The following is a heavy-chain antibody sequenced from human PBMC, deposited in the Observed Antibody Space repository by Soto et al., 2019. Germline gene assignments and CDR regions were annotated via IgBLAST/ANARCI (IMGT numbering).Heavy chain of an antibody. Sequence: EVQLVESGGGLVQPGGSLRLSCAASGFTFSYYAMHWVRQAPGKGLEYVSAISSDGGSAFYANSVKGRFTISRDNSKNTLHLQMGSLRVEDRAVYYCARVEGGTYAYWGQGTLVTVSS. J-gene: IGHJ4*02. V-gene: IGHV3-64*01. D-gene: IGHD1-26*01. CDR3: ARVEGGTYAY. CDR1: GFTFSYYA. CDR2: ISSDGGSA.